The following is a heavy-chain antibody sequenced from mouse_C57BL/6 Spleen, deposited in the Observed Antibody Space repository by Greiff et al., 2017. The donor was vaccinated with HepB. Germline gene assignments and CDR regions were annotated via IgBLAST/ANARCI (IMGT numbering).Heavy chain of an antibody. D-gene: IGHD3-2*02. Sequence: EVKLMESGAELVRPGSSVKMSCKTSGYTFTSYGINWVKQRPGQGLEWIGYIYIGNGYTEYNEKFKGKATLTSDTSSSTAYMQLSSLTSEDSAIYFCARDALGQGHYFDYWGQGTTLTVSS. CDR1: GYTFTSYG. V-gene: IGHV1-58*01. CDR2: IYIGNGYT. CDR3: ARDALGQGHYFDY. J-gene: IGHJ2*01.